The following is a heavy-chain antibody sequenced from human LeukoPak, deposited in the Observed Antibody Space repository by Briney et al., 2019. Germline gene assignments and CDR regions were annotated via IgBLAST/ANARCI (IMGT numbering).Heavy chain of an antibody. J-gene: IGHJ4*02. CDR2: IKSKTDGGTT. CDR1: GFTFSSYG. V-gene: IGHV3-15*01. CDR3: ASAHLPIVVVPAAIPIFDY. D-gene: IGHD2-2*01. Sequence: PGGSLRLSCTASGFTFSSYGVNWVRQAPGKGLEWVGRIKSKTDGGTTDYAAPVKGRFTISRDGSKNTLYLQMNSLRAEDTAVYYCASAHLPIVVVPAAIPIFDYWGQGTLVTVSS.